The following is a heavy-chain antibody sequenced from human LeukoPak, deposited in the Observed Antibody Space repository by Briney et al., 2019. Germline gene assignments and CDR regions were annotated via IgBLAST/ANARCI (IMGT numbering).Heavy chain of an antibody. V-gene: IGHV3-53*01. CDR1: GLAVRSNY. D-gene: IGHD3-10*01. Sequence: PGGSLRLSCAVSGLAVRSNYVSWVRQAPGKGLEWVAVIYSTGTTFYADSVKGRFTISRDNSKNTVYLQMNSLRPEDTAIYYFARDRGPGWFDPWGQGTLVTVSS. CDR2: IYSTGTT. J-gene: IGHJ5*02. CDR3: ARDRGPGWFDP.